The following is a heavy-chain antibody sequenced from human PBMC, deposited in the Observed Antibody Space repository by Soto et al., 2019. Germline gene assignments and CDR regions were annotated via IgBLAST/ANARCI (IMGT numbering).Heavy chain of an antibody. D-gene: IGHD3-9*01. CDR3: AREPVDWLFTSFDY. V-gene: IGHV1-3*01. CDR2: INAGNGNT. Sequence: ASVKVSCKASGYTFTSYAMHWVRQAPGQRLEWMGWINAGNGNTKYSQKFQGRVTITRDTSASTAYMELSSLRSEDTAVYYCAREPVDWLFTSFDYWGQGTLVTSPQ. CDR1: GYTFTSYA. J-gene: IGHJ4*02.